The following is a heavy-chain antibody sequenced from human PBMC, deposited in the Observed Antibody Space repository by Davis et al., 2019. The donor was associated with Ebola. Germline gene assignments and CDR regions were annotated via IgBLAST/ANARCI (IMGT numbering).Heavy chain of an antibody. J-gene: IGHJ6*02. D-gene: IGHD1-26*01. CDR2: ISSSSSYI. CDR1: GFTFSSYS. CDR3: ARDKRELLWGYGMDV. Sequence: GESLKISCAASGFTFSSYSMNWVRQAPGKGLEWVSSISSSSSYIYYADSVKGRFTISRDNAKNSLYLQMNSLRAKDTAVYYCARDKRELLWGYGMDVWGQGTTVTVSS. V-gene: IGHV3-21*01.